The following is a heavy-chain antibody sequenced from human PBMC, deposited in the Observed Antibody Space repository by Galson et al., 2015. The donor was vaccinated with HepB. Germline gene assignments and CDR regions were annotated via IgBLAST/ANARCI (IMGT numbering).Heavy chain of an antibody. J-gene: IGHJ4*02. D-gene: IGHD2-21*01. CDR3: ARGSISSFDS. Sequence: LRLSCAASGFTFGSFWMNWVRQAPGQGPEWVANIKQDGSVRYSVDSVKGRFTISRDNAKNSLFLQMNSLRAEDTAVYYCARGSISSFDSWGQGTLVTVSS. CDR2: IKQDGSVR. CDR1: GFTFGSFW. V-gene: IGHV3-7*03.